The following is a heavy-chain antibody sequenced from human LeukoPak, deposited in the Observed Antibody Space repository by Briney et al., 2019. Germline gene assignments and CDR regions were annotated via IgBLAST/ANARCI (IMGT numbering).Heavy chain of an antibody. Sequence: PGGSLRLSCAASGLTFSSYSMNWVRQAPGKGLEWVSSISSSSSYIYYADSVKGRFTISRDNAKNSLYLQMNSLRAEDTAVYYCARDIKGHSSAEVAYWGQGTLVTVSS. CDR1: GLTFSSYS. CDR2: ISSSSSYI. V-gene: IGHV3-21*01. J-gene: IGHJ4*02. D-gene: IGHD6-19*01. CDR3: ARDIKGHSSAEVAY.